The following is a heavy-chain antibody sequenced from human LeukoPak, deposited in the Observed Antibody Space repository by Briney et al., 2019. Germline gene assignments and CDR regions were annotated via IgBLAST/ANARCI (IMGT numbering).Heavy chain of an antibody. J-gene: IGHJ4*02. CDR3: ARPYTPNIVVVPAAMGY. V-gene: IGHV1-46*01. CDR1: GYTFTSYY. Sequence: ASVKVSCKASGYTFTSYYMHWVRQAPGQGLEWMGIINPSGGSTSYAQKFQGRVTITADESTSTAYMELSSLRSEDTAVYYCARPYTPNIVVVPAAMGYWGQGTLVTVSS. D-gene: IGHD2-2*01. CDR2: INPSGGST.